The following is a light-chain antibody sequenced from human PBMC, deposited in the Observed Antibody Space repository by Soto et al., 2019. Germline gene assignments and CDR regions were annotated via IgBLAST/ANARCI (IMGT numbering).Light chain of an antibody. V-gene: IGKV1-27*01. CDR3: QKYNSAPYT. J-gene: IGKJ2*01. Sequence: DIQMTQSPSSLSASVGDRVTITCRASQGISNYLAWYQQKPGKVPKLLIYGASTLQSGVPSRFSGRGSGTDFTLAISSLQPEDVATYYCQKYNSAPYTFGQGTKLELQ. CDR1: QGISNY. CDR2: GAS.